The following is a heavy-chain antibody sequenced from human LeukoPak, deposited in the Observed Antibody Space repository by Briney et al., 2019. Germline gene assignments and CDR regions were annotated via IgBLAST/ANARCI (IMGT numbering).Heavy chain of an antibody. CDR2: IHYSGST. CDR1: GGSISSRSYY. CDR3: ASHYRGALAGTMGAFDI. D-gene: IGHD6-19*01. Sequence: SETLSLTCTVSGGSISSRSYYWGWVRQPPGKGLEWTGSIHYSGSTYYDASFKSRVTMSVDTSKNQFSLKLSSVTAADTAVYYCASHYRGALAGTMGAFDIWGQGTMVTVSS. J-gene: IGHJ3*02. V-gene: IGHV4-39*01.